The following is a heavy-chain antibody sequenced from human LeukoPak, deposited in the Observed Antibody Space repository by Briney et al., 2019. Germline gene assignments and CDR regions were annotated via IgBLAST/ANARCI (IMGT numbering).Heavy chain of an antibody. CDR3: AKALTFGGVIVPNFDY. D-gene: IGHD3-16*02. Sequence: GGSLRLSCAASGFTFSSYGMSWVRQAPGKGLEWVSAISGSGGSTYYADSVKGRFTISRDNSKNTLYLQMNSLRAEDTAVYYCAKALTFGGVIVPNFDYWGQGTLVTVSS. CDR1: GFTFSSYG. V-gene: IGHV3-23*01. J-gene: IGHJ4*02. CDR2: ISGSGGST.